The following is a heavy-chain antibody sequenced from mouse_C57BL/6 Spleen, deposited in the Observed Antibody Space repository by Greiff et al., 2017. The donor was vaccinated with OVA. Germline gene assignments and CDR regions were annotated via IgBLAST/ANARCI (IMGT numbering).Heavy chain of an antibody. CDR3: ARGGIYYDYDGGDYYAMDY. Sequence: VQLQQSGPELVKPGASVKIPCKASGYTFTDYNMDWVKQSHGKSLEWIGDINPNNGGTIYNQKFKGKATLTVDKSSSTAYMELRSLTSEDTAVYYCARGGIYYDYDGGDYYAMDYWGQGTSVTVSS. J-gene: IGHJ4*01. V-gene: IGHV1-18*01. D-gene: IGHD2-4*01. CDR1: GYTFTDYN. CDR2: INPNNGGT.